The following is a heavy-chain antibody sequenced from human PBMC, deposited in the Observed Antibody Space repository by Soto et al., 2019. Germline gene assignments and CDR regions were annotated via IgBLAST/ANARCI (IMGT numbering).Heavy chain of an antibody. J-gene: IGHJ4*02. CDR3: SRSPSEIVGDTGD. D-gene: IGHD1-26*01. Sequence: VASVKVSCKASGFTFTYRYLHWVRQAPGQALEWMGWITPFNGNTNYARKFRDRVTITRDRSLTTAYMELSSLRSEDTAIYYCSRSPSEIVGDTGDWGQGTLVTVSS. CDR2: ITPFNGNT. V-gene: IGHV1-45*02. CDR1: GFTFTYRY.